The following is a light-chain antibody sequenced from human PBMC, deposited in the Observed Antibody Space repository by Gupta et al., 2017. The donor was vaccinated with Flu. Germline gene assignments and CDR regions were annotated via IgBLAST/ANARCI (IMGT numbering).Light chain of an antibody. Sequence: QSVLTQPPSASGTPGQRVTISCFANGSNIASDSVTWYQQLPGTAPKLLIYSNNQRHTVVPGRFSGSKSGSSATLVITRLQAEDEADYYCASWDDSLSGRVFGGGTRLTVL. CDR3: ASWDDSLSGRV. CDR1: GSNIASDS. CDR2: SNN. V-gene: IGLV1-44*01. J-gene: IGLJ3*02.